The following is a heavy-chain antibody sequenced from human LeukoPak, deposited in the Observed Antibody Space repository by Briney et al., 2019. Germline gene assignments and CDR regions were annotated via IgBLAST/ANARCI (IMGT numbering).Heavy chain of an antibody. V-gene: IGHV3-30*02. CDR3: AKGGSMVRGVPGPFDY. CDR1: GFTFSSYG. CDR2: IRYDGSNK. Sequence: PGRSLRLSCAASGFTFSSYGMHWVRQAPGKGLEWVAFIRYDGSNKYYADSVKGRFTISRDNSKNTLYLQMNSLRAEDTAVYYCAKGGSMVRGVPGPFDYWGQGTLVTVSS. D-gene: IGHD3-10*01. J-gene: IGHJ4*02.